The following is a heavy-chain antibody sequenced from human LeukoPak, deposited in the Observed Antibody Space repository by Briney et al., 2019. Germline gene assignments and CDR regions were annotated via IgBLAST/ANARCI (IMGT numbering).Heavy chain of an antibody. D-gene: IGHD4-17*01. Sequence: SETLSLTCTVSGGSISSGDYYWSWIRQPPGKGLEWIGYIYYSGSTYYNPSLKSRVTISVDTSKNQFSLKLSSVTAADTAVYYCARDRATVSSQYNWFDPWGQGTLVTVSS. CDR1: GGSISSGDYY. V-gene: IGHV4-30-4*01. CDR3: ARDRATVSSQYNWFDP. CDR2: IYYSGST. J-gene: IGHJ5*02.